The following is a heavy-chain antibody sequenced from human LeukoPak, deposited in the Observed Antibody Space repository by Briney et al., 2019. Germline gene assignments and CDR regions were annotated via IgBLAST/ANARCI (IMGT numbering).Heavy chain of an antibody. D-gene: IGHD6-13*01. Sequence: GGSLRLSCAASGFTFSSYGMHWVRQAPGKGLEWVAVIWYDGSNKYYADSAKGRFTISRDNSKNTLYLQMNSLRAEDTAVYYCTRGHSIAAAGTSRRRDFDYWGQGTLVTVSS. V-gene: IGHV3-33*01. CDR1: GFTFSSYG. CDR3: TRGHSIAAAGTSRRRDFDY. J-gene: IGHJ4*02. CDR2: IWYDGSNK.